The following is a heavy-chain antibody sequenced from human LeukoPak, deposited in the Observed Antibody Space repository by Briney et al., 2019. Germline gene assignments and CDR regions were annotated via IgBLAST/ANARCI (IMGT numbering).Heavy chain of an antibody. V-gene: IGHV3-33*01. CDR1: GSTFSSYG. D-gene: IGHD1-26*01. J-gene: IGHJ3*02. CDR3: AREGGVGATPRAFGDI. CDR2: IWYDGSNK. Sequence: GGSLRLSCAASGSTFSSYGMHWVRQAPGKGLEWVAVIWYDGSNKYYADSVKGRFTISRDNSKNTLYLQMNSLRAEDTAVYYCAREGGVGATPRAFGDIWGQGTMVTVSS.